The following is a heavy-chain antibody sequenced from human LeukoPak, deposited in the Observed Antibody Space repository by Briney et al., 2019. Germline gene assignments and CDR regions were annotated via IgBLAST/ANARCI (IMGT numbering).Heavy chain of an antibody. V-gene: IGHV3-74*01. CDR3: ARAPSEIGGYYPEYFRH. D-gene: IGHD3-22*01. Sequence: GGSLRLSCAASGFTFSSYWMHWAPQAPGKGLVWVSRIKSDGSTNYADSVKGRFTISRDNAKNTVSLQMNSLRAEDTGVYYCARAPSEIGGYYPEYFRHWGQGTLVTVSS. J-gene: IGHJ1*01. CDR2: IKSDGST. CDR1: GFTFSSYW.